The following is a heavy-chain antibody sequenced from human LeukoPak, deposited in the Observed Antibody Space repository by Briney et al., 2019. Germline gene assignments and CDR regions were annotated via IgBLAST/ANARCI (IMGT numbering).Heavy chain of an antibody. CDR3: ARQAFPKRYCSSTSCQDSDY. D-gene: IGHD2-2*01. J-gene: IGHJ4*02. CDR1: GGSISSSSYY. V-gene: IGHV4-39*01. CDR2: IYYSGST. Sequence: ASETLSLTCTVSGGSISSSSYYWGWIRQPPGKGLEWIGSIYYSGSTYYNPSLKSRVTISVDTSKNQFSLKLSSVTAAGTAVYYCARQAFPKRYCSSTSCQDSDYWGQGTLVTVSS.